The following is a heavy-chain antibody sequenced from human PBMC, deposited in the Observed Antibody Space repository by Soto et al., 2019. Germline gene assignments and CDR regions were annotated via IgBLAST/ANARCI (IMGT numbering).Heavy chain of an antibody. CDR2: IIPIFGTA. D-gene: IGHD5-18*01. J-gene: IGHJ5*02. V-gene: IGHV1-69*13. Sequence: GASVKVSCRASGGTFSIYAISWVRQAPGPGLEWMGGIIPIFGTANYAQKFQGRVTITADESTRTAYMELSSMRAEDTAVYYCARDILQDTAIVTAPTWFDPCGQGTLVTVSS. CDR3: ARDILQDTAIVTAPTWFDP. CDR1: GGTFSIYA.